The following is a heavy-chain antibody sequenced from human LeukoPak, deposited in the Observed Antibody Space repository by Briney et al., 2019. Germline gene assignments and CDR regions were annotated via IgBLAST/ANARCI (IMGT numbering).Heavy chain of an antibody. CDR3: AGDRVGAFFDY. D-gene: IGHD1-26*01. Sequence: ASVEVSCKASGYDFTNYYVHWVRQAPGQGLEWMGTINPNPHEDITTYAQKFQDRVTMTKDPAMSTVYMELSSLTSEDTAVYYCAGDRVGAFFDYWGQGTLVTVSS. J-gene: IGHJ4*02. V-gene: IGHV1-46*01. CDR2: INPNPHEDIT. CDR1: GYDFTNYY.